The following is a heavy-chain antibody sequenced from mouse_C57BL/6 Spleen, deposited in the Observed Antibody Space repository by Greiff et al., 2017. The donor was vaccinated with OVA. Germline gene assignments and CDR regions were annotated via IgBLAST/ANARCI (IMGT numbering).Heavy chain of an antibody. V-gene: IGHV1-69*01. CDR3: ARRYGNYEYFDY. D-gene: IGHD2-1*01. CDR2: IDPSDSYT. CDR1: GYTFTSYW. J-gene: IGHJ2*01. Sequence: QVQLKQPGAELVMPGASVKLSCKASGYTFTSYWMHWVKQRPGQGLEWIGEIDPSDSYTNYNQKFKGKSTLTVDKSSSTAYMQLSSLTSEDSAVYYCARRYGNYEYFDYWGQGTTLTVSS.